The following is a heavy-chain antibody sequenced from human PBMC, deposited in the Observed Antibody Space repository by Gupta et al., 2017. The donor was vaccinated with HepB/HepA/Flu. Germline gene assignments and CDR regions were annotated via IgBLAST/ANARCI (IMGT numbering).Heavy chain of an antibody. Sequence: QVQLQQWGAGLLKPSETLSLTCAAYGGSLRNYPWNWIRQAPGKGLEWIGEVSHIGRTTYNPSLKSRVTILLDTSKNQFYLNMKFLTASDAAMYYCAVFLATSPLEDHWGQGTLVTVSS. CDR2: VSHIGRT. CDR1: GGSLRNYP. CDR3: AVFLATSPLEDH. V-gene: IGHV4-34*01. J-gene: IGHJ4*02. D-gene: IGHD2/OR15-2a*01.